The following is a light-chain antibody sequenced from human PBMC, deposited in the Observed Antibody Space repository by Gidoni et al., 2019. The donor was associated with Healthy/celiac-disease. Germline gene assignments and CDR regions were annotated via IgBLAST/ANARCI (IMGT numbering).Light chain of an antibody. CDR2: GAS. CDR1: QSVSSSY. Sequence: EIAFTQSPGTLSLSPGERATLSCRSSQSVSSSYFAWYQQKPGQAPRLLIYGASSRATGLPDRFSGSGSGTEFTLTISRLEPEDCAVYYCQQYGSSPPITFGQGTRLEIK. J-gene: IGKJ5*01. V-gene: IGKV3-20*01. CDR3: QQYGSSPPIT.